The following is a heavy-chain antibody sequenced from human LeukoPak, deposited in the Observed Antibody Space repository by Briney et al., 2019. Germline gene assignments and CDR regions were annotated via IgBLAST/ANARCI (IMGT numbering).Heavy chain of an antibody. J-gene: IGHJ6*02. CDR1: GGSISSYF. CDR3: ATNAGYGMDV. V-gene: IGHV4-59*06. Sequence: SETLSLTCTVSGGSISSYFWNWIRQHPGKGLEWIGYRDYSGRSFYSPSLESRVVISVDMSKKQVSLTLNSVTGADTAIYYCATNAGYGMDVWGQGTTVIVSS. CDR2: RDYSGRS.